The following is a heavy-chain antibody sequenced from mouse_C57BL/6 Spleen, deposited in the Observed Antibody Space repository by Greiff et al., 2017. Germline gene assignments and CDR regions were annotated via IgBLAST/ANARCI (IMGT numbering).Heavy chain of an antibody. V-gene: IGHV1-26*01. CDR2: INPNNGGT. CDR1: GYTFTDYY. J-gene: IGHJ1*03. CDR3: ARGGPRYWYFDV. Sequence: VQLQQSGPELVKPGASVKISCKASGYTFTDYYMNWVQQSHGKSLEWIGDINPNNGGTSYNQTFKGKATLTVDKSTSTAYMELRRLTSEDSAVYYCARGGPRYWYFDVWGTGTTVTVSS.